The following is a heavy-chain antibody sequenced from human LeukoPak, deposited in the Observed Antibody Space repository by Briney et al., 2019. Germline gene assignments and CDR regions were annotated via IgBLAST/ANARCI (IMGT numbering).Heavy chain of an antibody. V-gene: IGHV4-39*01. Sequence: PSETLSLTCTVSGGSISSSSYYWGWIRQPPGKGLEWIGSIYYSGSTYYNPSLKSRVTISVDTSKNQFSLKLSSVTAADTAVYYCAPPEGSGSYSLFGYWGQGTLVTVSS. CDR1: GGSISSSSYY. CDR3: APPEGSGSYSLFGY. J-gene: IGHJ4*02. D-gene: IGHD1-26*01. CDR2: IYYSGST.